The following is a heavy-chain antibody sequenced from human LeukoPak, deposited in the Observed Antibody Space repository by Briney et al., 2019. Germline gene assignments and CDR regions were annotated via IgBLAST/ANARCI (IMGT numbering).Heavy chain of an antibody. CDR1: GGSINARSYY. CDR2: IYYTGIT. J-gene: IGHJ3*02. D-gene: IGHD6-13*01. Sequence: SETLSLTCTVSGGSINARSYYWGWIRQPPGKGLEWIGTIYYTGITYYNPSLKSRVTISVDTSKTQFSLKVTSVTAADTAVYYCARRQQLGRKYDAFDIWGQGTLVTVSS. V-gene: IGHV4-39*01. CDR3: ARRQQLGRKYDAFDI.